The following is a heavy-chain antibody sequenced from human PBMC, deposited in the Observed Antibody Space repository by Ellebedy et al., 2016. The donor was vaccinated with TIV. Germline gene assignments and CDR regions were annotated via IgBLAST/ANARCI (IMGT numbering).Heavy chain of an antibody. CDR2: IVNSGAST. CDR1: GFTFSSYA. Sequence: GGSLRLSXAASGFTFSSYAMSWVRQAPGKGLEWVSAIVNSGASTYYADSVKGRFTISRDNSKNTLSLQMDSLRVEDTAVYYCAKDLRYSYAWGQGTLVTVSS. J-gene: IGHJ5*02. D-gene: IGHD5-18*01. CDR3: AKDLRYSYA. V-gene: IGHV3-23*01.